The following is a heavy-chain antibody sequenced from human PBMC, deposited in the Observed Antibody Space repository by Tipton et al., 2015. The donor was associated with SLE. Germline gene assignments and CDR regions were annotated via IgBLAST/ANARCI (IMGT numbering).Heavy chain of an antibody. CDR3: ARERRDAFDI. J-gene: IGHJ3*02. Sequence: TLSLTCTVSGGSISSHYWSWIRQPPGKGLEWIGYIYYSGSTNYNPSLKSRVTISVDTSKNQFSLKLSSVTAADTAVYYCARERRDAFDIWGQGTMVTVSS. CDR1: GGSISSHY. V-gene: IGHV4-59*11. CDR2: IYYSGST. D-gene: IGHD1-1*01.